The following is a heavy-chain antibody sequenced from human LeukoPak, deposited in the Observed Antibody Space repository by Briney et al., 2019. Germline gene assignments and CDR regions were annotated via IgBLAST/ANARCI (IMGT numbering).Heavy chain of an antibody. Sequence: GASVKVSCEASGYTFTSYAMHWVRQAPGQRLEWMGWINAGNGNTKYSQKFQGRVTITRDTSASTAYMELSSLRSEDTAVYYCARVPTMIAPFDYWGQGTLVTVSS. J-gene: IGHJ4*02. CDR1: GYTFTSYA. V-gene: IGHV1-3*01. D-gene: IGHD3-22*01. CDR2: INAGNGNT. CDR3: ARVPTMIAPFDY.